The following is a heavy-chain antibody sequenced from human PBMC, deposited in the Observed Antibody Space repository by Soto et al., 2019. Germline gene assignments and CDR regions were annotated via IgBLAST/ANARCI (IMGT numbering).Heavy chain of an antibody. V-gene: IGHV3-23*01. CDR1: GFTFSSYA. CDR2: ISGSGGST. CDR3: AKVDAGSSGYYLIY. J-gene: IGHJ4*02. Sequence: EVQLLESGGGLVQPGGSLRLSCEASGFTFSSYAMSWVRHAPGKGLEWVSAISGSGGSTYYADAVKGRFTISRDNSKNTLYLQMNSLRAEDTAVYYCAKVDAGSSGYYLIYWGQGTLVTVSS. D-gene: IGHD3-22*01.